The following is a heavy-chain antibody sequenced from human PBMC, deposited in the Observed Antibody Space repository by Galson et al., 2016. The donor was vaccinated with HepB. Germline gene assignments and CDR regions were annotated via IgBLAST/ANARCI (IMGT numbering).Heavy chain of an antibody. CDR2: IYYSGST. Sequence: LRLSCAASGFTFSDYYMNWVRQAPGKGLEWIGYIYYSGSTNYNPSLKSRVTISVDTSMNQFSLKLSSVTAADTAVYYCTRTEPSSGFRYWGQGTLVTVSS. CDR1: GFTFSDYY. J-gene: IGHJ4*02. CDR3: TRTEPSSGFRY. D-gene: IGHD3-22*01. V-gene: IGHV4-59*08.